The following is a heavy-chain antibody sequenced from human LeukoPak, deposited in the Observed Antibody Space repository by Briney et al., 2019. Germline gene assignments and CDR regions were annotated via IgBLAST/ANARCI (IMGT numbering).Heavy chain of an antibody. J-gene: IGHJ4*02. CDR3: ARGMDSSGYYALDY. CDR1: GGSISSYY. Sequence: SETLSLTCTVSGGSISSYYWSWIRQPAGKGLEWIGRIYTSGSTNYNPSLKSRVTMSVDTSKNQFSLKLSSVTAADSAVYYCARGMDSSGYYALDYWGQGTLVTVSS. CDR2: IYTSGST. D-gene: IGHD3-22*01. V-gene: IGHV4-4*07.